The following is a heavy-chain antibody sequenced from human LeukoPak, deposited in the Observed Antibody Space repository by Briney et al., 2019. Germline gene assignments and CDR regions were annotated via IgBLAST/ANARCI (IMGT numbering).Heavy chain of an antibody. V-gene: IGHV4-61*02. J-gene: IGHJ5*02. Sequence: SQTLSLTCTVSGGSISSGSYYWSWIRQPAGKGLEWIGRIYTSGSTNYNPSLKSRVTISVDTSKNQFSLKLSSVTAADTAVYYCARLLRFLETDVHHNWFDPWGQGTLVTVSS. CDR2: IYTSGST. CDR1: GGSISSGSYY. D-gene: IGHD3-3*01. CDR3: ARLLRFLETDVHHNWFDP.